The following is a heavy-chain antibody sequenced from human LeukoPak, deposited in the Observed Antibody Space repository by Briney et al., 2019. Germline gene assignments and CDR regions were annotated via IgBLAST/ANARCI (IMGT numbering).Heavy chain of an antibody. CDR2: INYDGTTT. CDR3: GRGRPRGYSGYVIDY. V-gene: IGHV3-74*01. D-gene: IGHD5-12*01. CDR1: GLIFSSYW. J-gene: IGHJ4*02. Sequence: GRSLRLFCAASGLIFSSYWMHWVRQARGKGLVWISRINYDGTTTIYADSVKGRFTISRDTAKNTLYLQMNSLTAEDTAAFYCGRGRPRGYSGYVIDYWGQGTPITVPS.